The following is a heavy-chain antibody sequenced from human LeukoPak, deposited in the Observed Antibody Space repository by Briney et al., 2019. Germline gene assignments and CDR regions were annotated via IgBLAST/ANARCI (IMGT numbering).Heavy chain of an antibody. D-gene: IGHD6-19*01. J-gene: IGHJ5*02. V-gene: IGHV4-38-2*02. CDR3: ARQSVGYSSGWSPAWFDP. Sequence: SETLSLTCTVSGYSISSGYYWGWIRQPPGKGLEWIGSIYHSGRTFYNPSLKSRVTISVDTSKNQFSLKLSSVTAADTAVYYCARQSVGYSSGWSPAWFDPWGQGTLVTVSS. CDR2: IYHSGRT. CDR1: GYSISSGYY.